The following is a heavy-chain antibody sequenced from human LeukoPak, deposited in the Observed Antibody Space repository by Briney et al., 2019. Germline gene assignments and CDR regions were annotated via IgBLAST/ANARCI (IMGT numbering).Heavy chain of an antibody. CDR1: GGSISIYH. CDR2: IYYSGST. D-gene: IGHD4-23*01. CDR3: ARGDYGGRIVPLDS. Sequence: SETLSLTCTVSGGSISIYHWSWIRQPPGKGLEWIGYIYYSGSTNYNPSTTYDPPLKSRVTISVDTSKNQFSLKLSSVTAADTAVYYCARGDYGGRIVPLDSWGQGTLVTVSS. V-gene: IGHV4-59*01. J-gene: IGHJ4*02.